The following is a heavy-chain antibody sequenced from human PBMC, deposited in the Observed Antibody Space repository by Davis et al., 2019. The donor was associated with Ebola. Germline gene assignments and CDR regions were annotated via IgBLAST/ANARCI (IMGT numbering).Heavy chain of an antibody. Sequence: ASVKVSCKASCYTFTSYGFSWLRQAPGQGLEWMGWISAYNGNTNYAQKLQGRVTMTTDTSTSTAYMELRSLRSDDTAVYYCVSRYSSGWYLGQGTLVTVSS. D-gene: IGHD6-19*01. CDR2: ISAYNGNT. CDR3: VSRYSSGWY. V-gene: IGHV1-18*01. CDR1: CYTFTSYG. J-gene: IGHJ4*02.